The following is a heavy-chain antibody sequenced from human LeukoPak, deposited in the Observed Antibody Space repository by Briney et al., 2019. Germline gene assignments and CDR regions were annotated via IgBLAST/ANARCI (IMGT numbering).Heavy chain of an antibody. D-gene: IGHD2-15*01. J-gene: IGHJ4*02. CDR3: ARGRRYCSGGSCYSAYSDY. CDR1: GFTFSSYS. V-gene: IGHV3-48*01. Sequence: GSLRLSCAASGFTFSSYSMNWVRQAPGKGLEWVSYISSSSTIYYADSVKGRFTISRDNAKNSLYLQMNSLRAEDTAVYYCARGRRYCSGGSCYSAYSDYWGQGTLVTVSS. CDR2: ISSSSTI.